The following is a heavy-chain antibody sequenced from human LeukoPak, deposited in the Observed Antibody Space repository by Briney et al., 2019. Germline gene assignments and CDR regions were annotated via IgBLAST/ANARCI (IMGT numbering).Heavy chain of an antibody. J-gene: IGHJ4*02. V-gene: IGHV3-7*01. CDR1: GFNFRNYW. CDR2: TNPDGGGK. Sequence: GGSLRLSCAASGFNFRNYWMGWVRQAPGKGLEWVANTNPDGGGKFYVDSVEGRFTISRDSAKNSLYLQMNSLRAEDTAMYYCARDGGRNFDYWGQGTLVTVSS. CDR3: ARDGGRNFDY.